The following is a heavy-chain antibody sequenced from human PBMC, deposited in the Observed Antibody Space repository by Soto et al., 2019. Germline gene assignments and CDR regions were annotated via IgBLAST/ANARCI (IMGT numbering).Heavy chain of an antibody. J-gene: IGHJ5*02. CDR2: IYYSGST. D-gene: IGHD3-16*02. CDR1: GGSISSSSYY. CDR3: ARAFMITFGGVIAPNWFDP. V-gene: IGHV4-39*01. Sequence: SETLSLTCTVSGGSISSSSYYWGWIRQPPGKGLEWIGSIYYSGSTYYNPSLKSRVTISVDTSKDQFSLKLSSVTAADTAVYYCARAFMITFGGVIAPNWFDPWGQGTLVTVSS.